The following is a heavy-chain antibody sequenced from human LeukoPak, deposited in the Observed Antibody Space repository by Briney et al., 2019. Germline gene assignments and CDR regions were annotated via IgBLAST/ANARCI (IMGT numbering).Heavy chain of an antibody. CDR2: IGTSSSTI. CDR1: GFTFSTYT. J-gene: IGHJ6*03. CDR3: ARFAAGGSYYYYMDV. V-gene: IGHV3-48*01. D-gene: IGHD6-25*01. Sequence: GGSLRLSCAASGFTFSTYTMNWVRQPPGKGLEWVSNIGTSSSTIYYADSVKGRFTISRDNAQNSLYLQMNSLRADDTAVYYCARFAAGGSYYYYMDVWGKGTTVTVSS.